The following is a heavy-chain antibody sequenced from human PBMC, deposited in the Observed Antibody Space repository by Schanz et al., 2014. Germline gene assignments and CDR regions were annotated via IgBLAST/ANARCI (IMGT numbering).Heavy chain of an antibody. CDR1: GFPFSYYF. V-gene: IGHV3-11*01. CDR2: IGNGGVTT. Sequence: QVQLVDSGGGLVKLGGSLRLSCTASGFPFSYYFMAWSRQPPGRGLEWVSYIGNGGVTTYYADSVKGRFTISRDNSKNSLCLQMNGLRAEDTAVYYCARIGGSVFDYWAQGTLVTVSS. D-gene: IGHD3-10*01. J-gene: IGHJ4*02. CDR3: ARIGGSVFDY.